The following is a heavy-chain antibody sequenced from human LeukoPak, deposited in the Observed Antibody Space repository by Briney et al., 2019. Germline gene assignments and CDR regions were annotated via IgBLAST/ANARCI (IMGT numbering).Heavy chain of an antibody. V-gene: IGHV3-11*01. CDR2: IGSADTI. CDR3: ARTQMELLHAALDY. Sequence: MTGGSLRLSCAASGFTFSDYYMSWIRQAPGKGLEWLAYIGSADTIYYADSVKGRFTISRDNAKNSLYLQMSSLRVEDTAVYYCARTQMELLHAALDYWGQGTLVTVSS. D-gene: IGHD3-10*01. CDR1: GFTFSDYY. J-gene: IGHJ4*02.